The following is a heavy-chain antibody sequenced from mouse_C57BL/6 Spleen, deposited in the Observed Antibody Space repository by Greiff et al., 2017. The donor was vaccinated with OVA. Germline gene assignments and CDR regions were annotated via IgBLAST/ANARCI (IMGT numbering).Heavy chain of an antibody. Sequence: EVKLVESGGGLVKPGGSLKLSCAASGFTFSDYGMHWVRQAPEKGLEWVAYISSGSSTIYYADTVKGRFTISRDNAKNTLFLQMTSLRSEDTGMYYCARELRSWFAYWGQGTLVTVSA. CDR2: ISSGSSTI. J-gene: IGHJ3*01. D-gene: IGHD1-1*01. V-gene: IGHV5-17*01. CDR3: ARELRSWFAY. CDR1: GFTFSDYG.